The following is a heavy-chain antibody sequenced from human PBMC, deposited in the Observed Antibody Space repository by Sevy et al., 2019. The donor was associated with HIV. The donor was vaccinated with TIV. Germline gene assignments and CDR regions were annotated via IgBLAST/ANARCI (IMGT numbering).Heavy chain of an antibody. V-gene: IGHV1-69*13. D-gene: IGHD6-13*01. Sequence: SVKVSFKASGGTFSSYAISWVRQAPGQGLEWMGGMIAIFGTSNYAQNFQGRVTITADESTSTTYMELSSLRSEDTAIYYCAKVGSAGLGAYFDYWGQGTLVTVSS. CDR1: GGTFSSYA. CDR2: MIAIFGTS. CDR3: AKVGSAGLGAYFDY. J-gene: IGHJ4*02.